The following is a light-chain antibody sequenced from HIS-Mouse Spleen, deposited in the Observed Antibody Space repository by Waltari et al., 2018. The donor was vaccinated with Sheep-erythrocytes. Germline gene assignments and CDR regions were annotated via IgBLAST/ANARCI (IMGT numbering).Light chain of an antibody. CDR1: QVGDKY. V-gene: IGLV3-1*01. J-gene: IGLJ2*01. CDR3: QAWDSSIVV. CDR2: QDT. Sequence: SSELTQPPSVSVSPGQTASITCSGDQVGDKYACWYQQKPGQSPVLVIYQDTKRPSGIPERFSGSNSGNTATLTISGTQAMDEADYYCQAWDSSIVVFGGGTKLTVL.